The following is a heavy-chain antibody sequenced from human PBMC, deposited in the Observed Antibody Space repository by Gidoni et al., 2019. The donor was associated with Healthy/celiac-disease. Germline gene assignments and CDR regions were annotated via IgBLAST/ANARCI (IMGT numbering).Heavy chain of an antibody. CDR3: ARGGQQGLVLRGHYFDY. J-gene: IGHJ4*02. CDR2: SNQNGST. D-gene: IGHD6-19*01. CDR1: GGSFSGYS. Sequence: QVQQQQWGAGLFKPSETLSLTCSDYGGSFSGYSWSWIRQPPGKGLEWIGESNQNGSTNYTPSLKSRVTISVYTSKNQFSLKLSSVTAAATAVYYCARGGQQGLVLRGHYFDYWGQGTLVTVSS. V-gene: IGHV4-34*01.